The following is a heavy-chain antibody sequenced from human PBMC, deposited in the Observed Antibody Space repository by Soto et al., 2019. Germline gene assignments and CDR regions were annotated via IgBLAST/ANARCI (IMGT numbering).Heavy chain of an antibody. Sequence: EVQLVESGGGLVQPGGSLXLSXXXXGFTFSSSSMNWVRQAPGKGLEWVSYISSSSSTIYYADSVKGRFTISRDNAKNSLYLQMNSLRDEDTAVYYCARVNSGHDYWGQGTLVTVSS. D-gene: IGHD6-19*01. CDR1: GFTFSSSS. CDR2: ISSSSSTI. J-gene: IGHJ4*02. CDR3: ARVNSGHDY. V-gene: IGHV3-48*02.